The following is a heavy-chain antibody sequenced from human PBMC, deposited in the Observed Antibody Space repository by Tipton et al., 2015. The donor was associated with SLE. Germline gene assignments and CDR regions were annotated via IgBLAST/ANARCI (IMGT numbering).Heavy chain of an antibody. J-gene: IGHJ5*02. V-gene: IGHV1-18*01. CDR3: ARDRPEWFREVWPIFWFDP. Sequence: QLVQSGAEVKKPGASVKVSCKASGYTFTGYHMHWVRQAPGQGLEWMGGIIPIFGTANYAQKLQGRVTMTTDTSTSTAYMELRSLRSDDTAVYYCARDRPEWFREVWPIFWFDPWGQGTLVTVSS. CDR2: IIPIFGTA. CDR1: GYTFTGYH. D-gene: IGHD3-10*01.